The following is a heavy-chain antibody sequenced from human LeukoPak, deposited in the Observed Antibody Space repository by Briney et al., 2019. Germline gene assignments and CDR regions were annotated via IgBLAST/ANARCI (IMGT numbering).Heavy chain of an antibody. V-gene: IGHV3-23*01. J-gene: IGHJ6*02. Sequence: PGGSLRLSCAASGFTFSSNAMSWVRQAPGRGLEWVSGISNGGGTTYYADSVRGRFTISRDNSKNTLYLQMNGLRAEDTAVYYCARVKDYYFYGWDVWGQGTTVTVSS. CDR1: GFTFSSNA. CDR3: ARVKDYYFYGWDV. CDR2: ISNGGGTT.